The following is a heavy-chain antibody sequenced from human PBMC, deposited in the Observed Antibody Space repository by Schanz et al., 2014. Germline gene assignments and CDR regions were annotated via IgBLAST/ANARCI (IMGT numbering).Heavy chain of an antibody. D-gene: IGHD3-10*01. V-gene: IGHV3-23*01. J-gene: IGHJ3*02. CDR1: GLIFSNYV. CDR2: IGTSGGT. Sequence: ESGGGLVQPGGSLKLSCAASGLIFSNYVMSWVPQAPGKGLEWVSTIGTSGGTNYAESVKGRFTISRDNSKNTLYLQMNSLRAEDTAVYYCAKGRFGELSAFDIWGQGTMVTVSS. CDR3: AKGRFGELSAFDI.